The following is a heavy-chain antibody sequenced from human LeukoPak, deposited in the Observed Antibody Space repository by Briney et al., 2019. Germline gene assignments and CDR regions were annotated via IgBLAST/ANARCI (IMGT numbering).Heavy chain of an antibody. D-gene: IGHD5-18*01. J-gene: IGHJ4*02. CDR3: ARDLAYSRLDY. CDR2: ISSSSSYI. CDR1: GFTFSSYS. V-gene: IGHV3-21*01. Sequence: TGGSLRLSCAASGFTFSSYSMNWVRQAPGKGLEWVSSISSSSSYIYYADSVKGRFTISRDNAENSLYLQMNSLRVEDTAFYYCARDLAYSRLDYWGQGMLVTVSS.